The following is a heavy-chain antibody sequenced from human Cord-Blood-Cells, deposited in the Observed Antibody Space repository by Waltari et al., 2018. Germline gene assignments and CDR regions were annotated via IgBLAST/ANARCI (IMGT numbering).Heavy chain of an antibody. CDR3: ARDANYYDSSGFLY. D-gene: IGHD3-22*01. CDR2: IWYDGSNK. V-gene: IGHV3-33*01. Sequence: QVQLVESGGGVVQPGRSLRLSCAASGFTFSSYGMHWVRQAPGKGLEGVAVIWYDGSNKYYADSVKGRFTIARDNSKNTLYLQMNSLRAEDTAVYYCARDANYYDSSGFLYWGQGTLVTVSS. J-gene: IGHJ4*02. CDR1: GFTFSSYG.